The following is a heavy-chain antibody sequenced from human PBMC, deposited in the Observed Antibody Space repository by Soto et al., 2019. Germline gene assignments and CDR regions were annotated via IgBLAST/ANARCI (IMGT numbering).Heavy chain of an antibody. V-gene: IGHV4-34*01. J-gene: IGHJ4*02. CDR2: INHSGST. D-gene: IGHD5-12*01. Sequence: QVQLQQWGAGLLKPSETLSLTCAVYGGSFSGYYWSWIRQPPGKGLEWIGEINHSGSTNYNPSLKSRVTISVDTSKNQFSQKLSSVTAADTAVYYCAREGRDGYNSYFDHWGQGTLVTVSS. CDR1: GGSFSGYY. CDR3: AREGRDGYNSYFDH.